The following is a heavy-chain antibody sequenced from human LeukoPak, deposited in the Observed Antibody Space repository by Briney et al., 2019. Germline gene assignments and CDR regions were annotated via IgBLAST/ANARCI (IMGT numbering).Heavy chain of an antibody. D-gene: IGHD7-27*01. CDR1: GFTFSTYS. J-gene: IGHJ4*02. CDR3: AKAQLGINSPSDC. Sequence: GGSLRLSCAASGFTFSTYSMNWVRQAPGKGLEWVSSISSNNRYIYYADSVKGRFTISRDNAKDTLYLQMNSLRAEDTAVYYCAKAQLGINSPSDCWGQGTLVTVSS. CDR2: ISSNNRYI. V-gene: IGHV3-21*04.